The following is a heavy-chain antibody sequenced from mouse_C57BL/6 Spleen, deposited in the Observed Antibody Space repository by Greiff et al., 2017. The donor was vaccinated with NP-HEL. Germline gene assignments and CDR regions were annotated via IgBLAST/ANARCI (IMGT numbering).Heavy chain of an antibody. V-gene: IGHV1-80*01. J-gene: IGHJ2*01. CDR1: GYAFSSYW. CDR2: IYPGDGDT. D-gene: IGHD1-1*01. CDR3: ARNPLDYYGSSDY. Sequence: VQLQQSGAELVKPGASVKISCKASGYAFSSYWMNWVKQRPGKGLEWIGQIYPGDGDTNYNGKFKGKATLTADKSSSTAYMQLSSLTSEDSAVYFCARNPLDYYGSSDYWGQGTTLTVSS.